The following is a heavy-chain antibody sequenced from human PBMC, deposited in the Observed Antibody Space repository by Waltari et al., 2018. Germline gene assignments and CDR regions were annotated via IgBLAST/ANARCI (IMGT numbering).Heavy chain of an antibody. V-gene: IGHV4-61*09. CDR3: ARNQRGWFDAFDI. CDR1: GGSISSGSYY. Sequence: QVQLQESGPGLVTPSQTLSLTCTVSGGSISSGSYYWSWIRQPAGKGLEWIGYIYTSGSTNYNPSLKSRVTISVDTSKNQFSLKLSSVTAADTAIYFCARNQRGWFDAFDIWGQGTAVTVSS. D-gene: IGHD6-19*01. J-gene: IGHJ3*02. CDR2: IYTSGST.